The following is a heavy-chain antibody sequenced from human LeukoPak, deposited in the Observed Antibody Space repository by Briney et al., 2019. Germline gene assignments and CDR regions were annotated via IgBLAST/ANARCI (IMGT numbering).Heavy chain of an antibody. V-gene: IGHV3-30*03. Sequence: GESLRLSCAASGFTFSSYGMHWVRQAPGKGLEWVAVISYDGSNKYYADSVKGRFTISRDNSKNTLYLQMNSLRAEDTAVYYCASVVTAIRGFDYWGQGTLVTVSS. CDR2: ISYDGSNK. J-gene: IGHJ4*02. D-gene: IGHD2-21*02. CDR3: ASVVTAIRGFDY. CDR1: GFTFSSYG.